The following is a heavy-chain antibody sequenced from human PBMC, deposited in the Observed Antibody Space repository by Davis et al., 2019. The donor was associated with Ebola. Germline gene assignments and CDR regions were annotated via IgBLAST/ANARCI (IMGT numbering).Heavy chain of an antibody. CDR1: GFTFSSYA. J-gene: IGHJ4*02. CDR2: FTSGGDT. D-gene: IGHD1-7*01. CDR3: VRTTYGAPEY. V-gene: IGHV3-23*01. Sequence: PGGSLRLSCAASGFTFSSYATSWVRQAPGKGLEWVSVFTSGGDTYYADSVKGRFTISRDNAKSTLYLQMNSLTAEDTAVYYCVRTTYGAPEYWGQGTLVTVSS.